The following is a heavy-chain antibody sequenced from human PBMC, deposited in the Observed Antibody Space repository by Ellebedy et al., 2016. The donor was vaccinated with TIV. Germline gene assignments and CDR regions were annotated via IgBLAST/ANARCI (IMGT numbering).Heavy chain of an antibody. CDR3: ARESDSQFYFDY. Sequence: AASVKVSCKASGYTFTSYDINWVRQATGQGLEWMGWMNPNSGNTDYAQKFQGRVAMTRNISTGIAYMELNILRSEDTAVYFCARESDSQFYFDYWGQGSLVTVSS. V-gene: IGHV1-8*01. CDR1: GYTFTSYD. J-gene: IGHJ4*02. CDR2: MNPNSGNT.